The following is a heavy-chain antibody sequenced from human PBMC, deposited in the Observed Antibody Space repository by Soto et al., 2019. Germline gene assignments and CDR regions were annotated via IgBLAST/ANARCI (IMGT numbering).Heavy chain of an antibody. D-gene: IGHD2-2*01. Sequence: SEPLSLTCTVSDDCISTYYWSWFRQQPGQGLESLGYIYHTGVTNSNPSLRGRLSISIDTAKNQFSLKLSSVTSADTAIYYCARTARVPDFWGPGILVTVS. CDR1: DDCISTYY. J-gene: IGHJ4*02. CDR3: ARTARVPDF. V-gene: IGHV4-59*01. CDR2: IYHTGVT.